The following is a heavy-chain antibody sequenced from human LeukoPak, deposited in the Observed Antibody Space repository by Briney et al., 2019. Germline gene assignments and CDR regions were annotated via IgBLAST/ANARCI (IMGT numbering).Heavy chain of an antibody. D-gene: IGHD3-10*01. V-gene: IGHV3-48*03. CDR3: ARASGVGFDY. CDR2: ISSSGSTI. Sequence: PGGSLRLSCAASGFTFCSYEMNWVRQAPGKGLEWVSYISSSGSTIYYADSVKGRFTISRDSAKNSLYLQMNSLRAEDTAVYYCARASGVGFDYWGQGTLVTVSS. CDR1: GFTFCSYE. J-gene: IGHJ4*02.